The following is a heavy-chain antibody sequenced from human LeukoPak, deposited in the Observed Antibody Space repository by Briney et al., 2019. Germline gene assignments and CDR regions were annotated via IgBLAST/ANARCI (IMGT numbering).Heavy chain of an antibody. J-gene: IGHJ1*01. Sequence: PGGSLRLSCAASGFTLSSYWMHWVRHAPGKGLVWVSRIKSDGRTNYADSVKGRFTIPRDNAKNTVSLQMNSLRAEDTGVYYCARAPSEIGGYYPEYFRHWGQGTLVIVSS. V-gene: IGHV3-74*01. CDR3: ARAPSEIGGYYPEYFRH. D-gene: IGHD3-22*01. CDR2: IKSDGRT. CDR1: GFTLSSYW.